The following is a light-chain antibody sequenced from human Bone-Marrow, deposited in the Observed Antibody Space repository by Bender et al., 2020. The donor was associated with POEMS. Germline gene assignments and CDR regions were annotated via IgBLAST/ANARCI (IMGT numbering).Light chain of an antibody. V-gene: IGLV2-23*01. CDR1: SGDIGNYVL. Sequence: QSALAQPASVSGSPGQSITISCLGTSGDIGNYVLVSWYQHHPGKAPKLLIYEATKRPSGVSNRFSGSRSGNTASLTISGLRAEDEGDYYCCSYAGSSTFVFGTGTKVSVL. J-gene: IGLJ1*01. CDR3: CSYAGSSTFV. CDR2: EAT.